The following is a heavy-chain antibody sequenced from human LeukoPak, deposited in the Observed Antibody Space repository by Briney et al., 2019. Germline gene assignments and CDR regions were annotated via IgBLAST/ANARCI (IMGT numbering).Heavy chain of an antibody. J-gene: IGHJ4*02. CDR2: ISPRSGTI. V-gene: IGHV3-48*01. D-gene: IGHD3-22*01. Sequence: GGSLRLSCAASGFTFRNYSMNWVRQAPGKGLEWLSYISPRSGTIKYADSVKGRFTISRDNVKNSLHLQMNSLRAEDTAKYYCVRGSTGYYYGFEFWGQGTLLTVSS. CDR1: GFTFRNYS. CDR3: VRGSTGYYYGFEF.